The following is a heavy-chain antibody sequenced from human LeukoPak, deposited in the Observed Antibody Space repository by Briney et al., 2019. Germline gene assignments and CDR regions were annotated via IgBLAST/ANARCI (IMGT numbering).Heavy chain of an antibody. CDR3: AKSVEYDYMLQGFDY. CDR2: IGGRGSNI. Sequence: GGSLRLSCAASGFTFSSYSMNWVRQAPGKGLEWVSYIGGRGSNICYADSVKGRFTISRDNAKNSVNLQMNSLRAEDTAVYYCAKSVEYDYMLQGFDYWGQGTLVTVSS. J-gene: IGHJ4*02. CDR1: GFTFSSYS. V-gene: IGHV3-48*01. D-gene: IGHD4-11*01.